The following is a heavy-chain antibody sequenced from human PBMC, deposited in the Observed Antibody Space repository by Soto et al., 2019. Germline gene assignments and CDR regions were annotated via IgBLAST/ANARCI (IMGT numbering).Heavy chain of an antibody. CDR1: GFTFSSFA. CDR2: ISYDGRSK. Sequence: GGSLRFSCAASGFTFSSFAMHWVRQAPGKGLEWVAFISYDGRSKYYADSVKGRFTISRDNSRRTLYLQMNSLRPEDTAVYFCAREDGNFDDWGQGTLVTVSS. V-gene: IGHV3-30*04. D-gene: IGHD2-15*01. J-gene: IGHJ4*02. CDR3: AREDGNFDD.